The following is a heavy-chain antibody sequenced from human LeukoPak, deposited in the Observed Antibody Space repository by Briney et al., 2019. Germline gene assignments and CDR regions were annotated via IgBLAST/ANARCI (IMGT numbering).Heavy chain of an antibody. CDR1: GYTFTSYY. CDR2: INPSGGST. Sequence: ASVKVSCKASGYTFTSYYMHWVRQAPGQGLEWMGIINPSGGSTSYAQKLQGRVTMTTDTSTSTAYMELRSLRSDDTAVYYCARGRFLEWFDYWGQGTLVTVSS. J-gene: IGHJ4*02. V-gene: IGHV1-46*01. CDR3: ARGRFLEWFDY. D-gene: IGHD3-3*01.